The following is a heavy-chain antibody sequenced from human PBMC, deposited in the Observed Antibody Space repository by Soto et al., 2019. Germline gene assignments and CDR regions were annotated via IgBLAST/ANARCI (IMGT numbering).Heavy chain of an antibody. CDR1: GYSFITNA. J-gene: IGHJ6*02. CDR3: AVGFKVDYYSLDV. Sequence: QGQLVQSGAELKKPGASVKVSCRTSGYSFITNAMHWVRQAPGQRLEWLGWIKPGTGTTKYSQKFQGRVNITRDTSASTAYLELSTLRSEDTAVYFCAVGFKVDYYSLDVWGQGTTVTVSS. V-gene: IGHV1-3*01. D-gene: IGHD5-18*01. CDR2: IKPGTGTT.